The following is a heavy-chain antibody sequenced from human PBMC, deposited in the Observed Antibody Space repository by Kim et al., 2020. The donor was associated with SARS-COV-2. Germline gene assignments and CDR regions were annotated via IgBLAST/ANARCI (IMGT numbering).Heavy chain of an antibody. Sequence: GESLKISCQTSGFAFSNYWVGWVRQKSGKGLEWMGIICPDDSDTRISPSFRGQVSISVDKSINTTYLHWGSLEASDSAIYYCTKTLTTVTNDAFHVWGQG. J-gene: IGHJ3*01. CDR3: TKTLTTVTNDAFHV. CDR1: GFAFSNYW. V-gene: IGHV5-51*01. D-gene: IGHD4-17*01. CDR2: ICPDDSDT.